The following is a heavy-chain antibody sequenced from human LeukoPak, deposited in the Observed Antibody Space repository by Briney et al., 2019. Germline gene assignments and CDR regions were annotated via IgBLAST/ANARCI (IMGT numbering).Heavy chain of an antibody. CDR2: INPNNGGT. J-gene: IGHJ4*02. D-gene: IGHD1-26*01. CDR3: ASGSYSQYYFDY. V-gene: IGHV1-2*04. Sequence: ASVKASCKPFGYTVTGYYIHWVRQAPGLGLEWMGCINPNNGGTNYAQKLQDWVTMTRDTSSSTAYMELSRLRSDDTAVYYCASGSYSQYYFDYWGQGTLVTVSS. CDR1: GYTVTGYY.